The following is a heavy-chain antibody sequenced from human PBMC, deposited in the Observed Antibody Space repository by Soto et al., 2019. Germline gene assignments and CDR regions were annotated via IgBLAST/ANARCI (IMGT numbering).Heavy chain of an antibody. Sequence: VQLLGSGGGLVQPGGSLRLSCAASGFTFSRSAMSWVRQAPGKGLEWVSAISGSGGTTYYADSVKGRFTISRDNSRNTLYLLLNSLRAEDTAVYYCAMGLAAAGPFDYWGQGTLVTVSS. CDR2: ISGSGGTT. D-gene: IGHD6-13*01. V-gene: IGHV3-23*01. CDR3: AMGLAAAGPFDY. J-gene: IGHJ4*02. CDR1: GFTFSRSA.